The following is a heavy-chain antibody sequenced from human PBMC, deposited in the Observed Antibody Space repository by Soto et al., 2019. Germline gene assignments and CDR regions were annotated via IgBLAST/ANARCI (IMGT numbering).Heavy chain of an antibody. V-gene: IGHV3-74*01. J-gene: IGHJ4*02. CDR1: GFAFSSYW. Sequence: LRLSCAASGFAFSSYWTHWVRQSPGKGPVWVSRIYNDGSRTGYADSVKGRFTIARDNAKNTLFLQMNSLKTEDTAVYYCTTDDPINKNWGQGTLVTVSS. CDR2: IYNDGSRT. CDR3: TTDDPINKN.